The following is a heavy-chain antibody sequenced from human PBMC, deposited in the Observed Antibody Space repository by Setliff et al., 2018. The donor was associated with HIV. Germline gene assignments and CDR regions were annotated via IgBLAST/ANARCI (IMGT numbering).Heavy chain of an antibody. Sequence: ASVKVSCKASGGTLSNYPISWVRQAPGQGPEWMGWINTNTGNPTYAQGFTGRFVTITRDTSASTAYMELSSLRSEDTAVYYCARGYSIALGWFDPWGQGTLVTVSS. J-gene: IGHJ5*02. CDR2: INTNTGNP. D-gene: IGHD6-13*01. CDR1: GGTLSNYP. V-gene: IGHV1-3*04. CDR3: ARGYSIALGWFDP.